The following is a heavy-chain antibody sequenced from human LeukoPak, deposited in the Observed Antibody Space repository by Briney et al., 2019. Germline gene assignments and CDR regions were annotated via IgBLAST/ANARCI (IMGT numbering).Heavy chain of an antibody. Sequence: SETLSLTCAVYGGSFSGYYWSWIRQPPGKGLEWIGEINHSGSTNYNPSLKSRVTISVDTSKNQFSLKLSSVTAADTAVYYCARVFLPERGDYWGQGTLVTVSS. J-gene: IGHJ4*02. CDR2: INHSGST. D-gene: IGHD1-1*01. V-gene: IGHV4-34*01. CDR3: ARVFLPERGDY. CDR1: GGSFSGYY.